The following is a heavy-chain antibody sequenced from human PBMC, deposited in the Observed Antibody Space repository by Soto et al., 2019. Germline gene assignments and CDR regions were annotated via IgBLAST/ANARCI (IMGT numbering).Heavy chain of an antibody. Sequence: ASVKVSCKASGGTFSSYAISWVRQAPGQGLEWMGGIIPIFGTANYAQKFQGRVTITADESTSTAYMELSSLRSEDTAVYYCARVEFLVLGPIHYYYGMDVWGKGTTVTVSS. D-gene: IGHD2-21*01. CDR1: GGTFSSYA. CDR2: IIPIFGTA. J-gene: IGHJ6*04. V-gene: IGHV1-69*13. CDR3: ARVEFLVLGPIHYYYGMDV.